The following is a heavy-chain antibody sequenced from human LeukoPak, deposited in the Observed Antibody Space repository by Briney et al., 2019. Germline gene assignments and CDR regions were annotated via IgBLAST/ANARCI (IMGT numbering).Heavy chain of an antibody. D-gene: IGHD6-19*01. CDR1: GYSISSGYF. CDR3: ARARRPYSSGWDFFDY. CDR2: IYHSGST. Sequence: SETLSLTCTVSGYSISSGYFWGWIRQPPGKGLEWIGSIYHSGSTYFNPSLKSRVTISVDTSKNQSSLKLSSVTAADTAVYFCARARRPYSSGWDFFDYWGQGTLVTVSS. V-gene: IGHV4-38-2*02. J-gene: IGHJ4*02.